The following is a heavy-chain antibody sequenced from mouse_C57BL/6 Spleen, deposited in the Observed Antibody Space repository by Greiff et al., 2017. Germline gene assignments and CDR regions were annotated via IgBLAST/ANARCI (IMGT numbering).Heavy chain of an antibody. D-gene: IGHD1-1*01. Sequence: VQLQQSGAELVKPGASVKLSCKASGYTFTSYWMHWVKQRPGQGLEWIGMIHPNSGSTNYNEKFKSKATLTVDKSSSTAYMQLSSLTSEYSAVYYGARGDGSSYYAMDYWGQGTSVTVSS. CDR3: ARGDGSSYYAMDY. CDR2: IHPNSGST. V-gene: IGHV1-64*01. J-gene: IGHJ4*01. CDR1: GYTFTSYW.